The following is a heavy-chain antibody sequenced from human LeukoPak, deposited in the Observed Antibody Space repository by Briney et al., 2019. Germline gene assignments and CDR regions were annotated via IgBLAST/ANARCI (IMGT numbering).Heavy chain of an antibody. CDR3: ARGIRDVDIVSPERR. CDR1: GFTFSRYG. J-gene: IGHJ4*02. Sequence: PGGSLRLSCAASGFTFSRYGMHWVRQAPGKGLEGVGLIRNDGSGEHYADCAKGRFTVSRDNSKDTMYLQMNSVRGDDTAVYYCARGIRDVDIVSPERRRGQGTLVTVSS. V-gene: IGHV3-30*02. D-gene: IGHD5/OR15-5a*01. CDR2: IRNDGSGE.